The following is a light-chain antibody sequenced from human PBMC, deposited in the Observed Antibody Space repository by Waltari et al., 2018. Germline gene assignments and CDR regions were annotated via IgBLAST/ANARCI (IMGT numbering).Light chain of an antibody. CDR2: EGS. Sequence: QSALIQPASVSGSPGQSITIPCTGTSSDVGRYNLASWYQHHPGKAPKLMIYEGSKRPSGVSNRFSGSKSGNTASLTISGLQAEDEADYYCCSYAGSSTYVFGTGTKVTVL. J-gene: IGLJ1*01. CDR3: CSYAGSSTYV. CDR1: SSDVGRYNL. V-gene: IGLV2-23*01.